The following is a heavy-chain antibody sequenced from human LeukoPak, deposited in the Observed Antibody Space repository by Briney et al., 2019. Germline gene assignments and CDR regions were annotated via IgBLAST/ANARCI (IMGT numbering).Heavy chain of an antibody. V-gene: IGHV4-39*01. CDR1: GGSISSSSYY. D-gene: IGHD3-22*01. CDR3: ARDRQPLFYDSSGYYPGNFDY. J-gene: IGHJ4*02. Sequence: TSETLSLTCTVSGGSISSSSYYWGWIRQPPGKGLEWIGSIYYSGSTYYNPSLKSRVAISVDTSKNQFSLKLSSVTAADTAVYYCARDRQPLFYDSSGYYPGNFDYWGQGTLVTVSS. CDR2: IYYSGST.